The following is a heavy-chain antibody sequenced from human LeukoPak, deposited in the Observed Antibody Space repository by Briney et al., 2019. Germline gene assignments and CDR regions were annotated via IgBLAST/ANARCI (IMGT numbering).Heavy chain of an antibody. D-gene: IGHD1-26*01. J-gene: IGHJ4*02. CDR2: TYYRSNWYN. CDR3: ASSYSGSYIR. CDR1: GDSVSSNGVS. V-gene: IGHV6-1*01. Sequence: SQTLSLTCAVSGDSVSSNGVSCNWIRQSPSRGLEWLGRTYYRSNWYNDYAVSVKSRITINPNTSKNQFSLQLNSVNPEDTAVYYCASSYSGSYIRWGQGTMVTVSS.